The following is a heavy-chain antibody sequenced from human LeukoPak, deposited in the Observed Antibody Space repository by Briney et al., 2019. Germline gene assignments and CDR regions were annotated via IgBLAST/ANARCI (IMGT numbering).Heavy chain of an antibody. CDR2: IYTSGST. Sequence: KISETLSLTCTVSGGSISSGSYYWSWIRQPAGRGLEWIGRIYTSGSTNYNPSLKSRVTISVDTSKNQFSLKLSSVTAADTAVYYCARDAHDYYMDVWGKGTTVTVSS. CDR1: GGSISSGSYY. V-gene: IGHV4-61*02. CDR3: ARDAHDYYMDV. J-gene: IGHJ6*03.